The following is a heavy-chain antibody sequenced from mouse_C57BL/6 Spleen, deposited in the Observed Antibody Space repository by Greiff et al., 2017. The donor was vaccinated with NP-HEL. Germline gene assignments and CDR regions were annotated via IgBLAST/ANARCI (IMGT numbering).Heavy chain of an antibody. D-gene: IGHD2-4*01. J-gene: IGHJ3*01. CDR2: IDPSDSYT. CDR1: GYTFTSYW. Sequence: VQLQQPGAELVMPGASVKLSCKASGYTFTSYWMHWVKQRPGQGLEWIGEIDPSDSYTNYNQKFKGKSTLTVDKSSSTAYMQLSSLTSEDSAVYYCARLGYDYDEFAYWGQGTLVTVSA. CDR3: ARLGYDYDEFAY. V-gene: IGHV1-69*01.